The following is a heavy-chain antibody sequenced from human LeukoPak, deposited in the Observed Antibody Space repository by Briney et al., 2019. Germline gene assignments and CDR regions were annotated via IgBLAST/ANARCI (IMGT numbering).Heavy chain of an antibody. CDR3: ARGYRFCSSTSCRNWFDP. Sequence: SETLSLTCAVYGGSFSGYYWSWIRQPPGKGLEWIGEINHSGSTNYSPSLKSRVTISVDTSKNQFSLKLSSVTAADTAVYYCARGYRFCSSTSCRNWFDPWGQGTLVTVSS. D-gene: IGHD2-2*01. V-gene: IGHV4-34*01. J-gene: IGHJ5*02. CDR2: INHSGST. CDR1: GGSFSGYY.